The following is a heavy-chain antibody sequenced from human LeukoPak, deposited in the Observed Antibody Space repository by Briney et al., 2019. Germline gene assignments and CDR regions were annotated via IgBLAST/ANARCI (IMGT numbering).Heavy chain of an antibody. J-gene: IGHJ4*02. CDR3: AREQAIFDY. CDR2: IYYSGST. Sequence: SETLSLSCTVSGGSISSSSYYWGWIRQPPGKGLEWIGSIYYSGSTYYNPSLKSRVTISVDTSKNQFSLKLSSVTAADTAVYYCAREQAIFDYWGQGTLVTVSS. CDR1: GGSISSSSYY. V-gene: IGHV4-39*07.